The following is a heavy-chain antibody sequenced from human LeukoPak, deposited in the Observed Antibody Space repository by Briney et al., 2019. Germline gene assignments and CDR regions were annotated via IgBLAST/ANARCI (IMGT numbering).Heavy chain of an antibody. Sequence: ASVKVSCKASGYTFTSYGISWVRQAPGQGLEWMGWISAYNGNTNYAQKLQGRVTMTTDTSTSTAYMELRSLRSDDTAVYYCARHDYFSSPNAYYFDYWGQGTLVTVSS. CDR2: ISAYNGNT. J-gene: IGHJ4*02. CDR1: GYTFTSYG. D-gene: IGHD5-12*01. V-gene: IGHV1-18*01. CDR3: ARHDYFSSPNAYYFDY.